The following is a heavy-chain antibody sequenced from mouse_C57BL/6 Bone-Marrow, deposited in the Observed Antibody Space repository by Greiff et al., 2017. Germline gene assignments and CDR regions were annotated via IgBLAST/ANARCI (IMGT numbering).Heavy chain of an antibody. V-gene: IGHV3-6*01. CDR2: ISYDGSN. Sequence: EVQLQESGPGLVKPSQSLSLTCSVTGYSITSGYYWNWIRQFPGNQLEWMGYISYDGSNNYNPSLKNRISITRDTSKNQFFLKLNSVTTEDTATYYCVYGNYEYAMDYWGQGTSVTVSS. CDR3: VYGNYEYAMDY. D-gene: IGHD2-1*01. J-gene: IGHJ4*01. CDR1: GYSITSGYY.